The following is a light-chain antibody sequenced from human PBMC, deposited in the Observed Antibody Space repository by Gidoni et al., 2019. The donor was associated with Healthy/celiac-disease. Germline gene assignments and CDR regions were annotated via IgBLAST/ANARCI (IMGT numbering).Light chain of an antibody. J-gene: IGKJ3*01. CDR2: GAS. Sequence: EVVIPQSPATLSVSPGERATLSCRANQSVRSDLAWYQQKPGQAPRLLIYGASTRATDIPARFSSSGSGTEFTHTISSLQSEDCAVYNYKQYNNWPLTFGPGTKVDIK. V-gene: IGKV3-15*01. CDR3: KQYNNWPLT. CDR1: QSVRSD.